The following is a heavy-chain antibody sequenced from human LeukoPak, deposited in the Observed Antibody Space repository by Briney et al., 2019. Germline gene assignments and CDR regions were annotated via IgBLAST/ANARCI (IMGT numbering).Heavy chain of an antibody. Sequence: SETLSLTCTVSGGSISSSSYYWGWIRQPPGKGLERIGSIYYSGSTYYNPSLKSRVTISVDTSKNQFSLKLSSVTAADTAVYYCARVPGYCTNGVCPRRWFDPWGQGTLVTVSS. J-gene: IGHJ5*02. CDR2: IYYSGST. V-gene: IGHV4-39*07. CDR3: ARVPGYCTNGVCPRRWFDP. CDR1: GGSISSSSYY. D-gene: IGHD2-8*01.